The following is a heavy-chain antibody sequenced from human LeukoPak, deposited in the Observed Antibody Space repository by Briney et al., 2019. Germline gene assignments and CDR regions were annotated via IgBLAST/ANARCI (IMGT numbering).Heavy chain of an antibody. CDR3: AKVKAYGDYAFDY. CDR1: GFTFNNYA. Sequence: PGGSLRLSCAASGFTFNNYAMTWVRQAPGKGLEWVSAISGSGGSTYYADSVKGRFTISRDNSKNTLYLQMNSLRAENTAVYYCAKVKAYGDYAFDYWGQGTLVTVSS. V-gene: IGHV3-23*01. J-gene: IGHJ4*02. CDR2: ISGSGGST. D-gene: IGHD4-17*01.